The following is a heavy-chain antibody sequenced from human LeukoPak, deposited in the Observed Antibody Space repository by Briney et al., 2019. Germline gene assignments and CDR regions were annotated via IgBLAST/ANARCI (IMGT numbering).Heavy chain of an antibody. Sequence: ASVKVSCKASGYTFTAFPIHWVRQAPGQGLEWMGRIHPNSGDTNYVQRFQGRVTMTRDTPINTVFLDLSRLRSADTAVYSCARDGSNWSSLHFWGQGTLVTVSS. D-gene: IGHD6-13*01. J-gene: IGHJ4*02. V-gene: IGHV1-2*06. CDR1: GYTFTAFP. CDR3: ARDGSNWSSLHF. CDR2: IHPNSGDT.